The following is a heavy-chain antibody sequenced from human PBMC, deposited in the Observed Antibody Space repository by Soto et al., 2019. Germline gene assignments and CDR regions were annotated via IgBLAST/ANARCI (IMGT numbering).Heavy chain of an antibody. D-gene: IGHD1-26*01. J-gene: IGHJ5*01. Sequence: PSQTLSLTFAISGDSVSSKSATWNLIRQSPSRGLEWLGRTYYRSKWSTDYAVSVNNRITINPDTSKNQFSLQLNSVTPEDTAMYYCTRALSGSYDSWGQGTLVTVSS. CDR1: GDSVSSKSAT. V-gene: IGHV6-1*01. CDR3: TRALSGSYDS. CDR2: TYYRSKWST.